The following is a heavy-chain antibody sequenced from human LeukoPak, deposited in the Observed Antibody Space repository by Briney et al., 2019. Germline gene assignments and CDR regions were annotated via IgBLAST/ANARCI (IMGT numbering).Heavy chain of an antibody. CDR1: GYTLTELS. CDR2: FDPEDGET. V-gene: IGHV1-24*01. D-gene: IGHD5-12*01. CDR3: ATGPTLAARRALNYYYYYMDV. J-gene: IGHJ6*03. Sequence: ASVKVSCKVSGYTLTELSMHWVRQAPGKGLEWMGGFDPEDGETIYAQKFQGRVTMTEDTSTDTAYMELSSLRSEDTAVYYCATGPTLAARRALNYYYYYMDVWGKGTTVTVSS.